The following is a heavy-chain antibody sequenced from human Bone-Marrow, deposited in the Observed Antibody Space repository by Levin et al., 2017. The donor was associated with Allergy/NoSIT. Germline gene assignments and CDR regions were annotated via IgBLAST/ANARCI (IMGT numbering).Heavy chain of an antibody. CDR2: IYYNGRT. CDR1: EGAISSGYY. J-gene: IGHJ6*02. CDR3: ARENGRYYGTGSYNKGMDV. V-gene: IGHV4-38-2*02. D-gene: IGHD3-10*01. Sequence: SETLSLNCSVSEGAISSGYYWGWIRQTPGKGLEWMGSIYYNGRTFYNPSLKSRLTVSLDTSENQVSLKLTSVTPEDTAVYYCARENGRYYGTGSYNKGMDVWGQGTTVTVSS.